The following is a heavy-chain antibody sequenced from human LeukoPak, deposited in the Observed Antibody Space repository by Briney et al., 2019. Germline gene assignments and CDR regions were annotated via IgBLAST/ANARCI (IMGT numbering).Heavy chain of an antibody. D-gene: IGHD3-22*01. J-gene: IGHJ4*02. Sequence: SETLSLTCTVSGGSISSYYWSWIQQPPGKGLEWIGYIYYSGSTNYNPSLKSRVTISVDTSKNQFSLRLSSVTAADTAVYYCARAYHYYDSSGTRYYFDYWGQGTLVTVSS. V-gene: IGHV4-59*01. CDR1: GGSISSYY. CDR2: IYYSGST. CDR3: ARAYHYYDSSGTRYYFDY.